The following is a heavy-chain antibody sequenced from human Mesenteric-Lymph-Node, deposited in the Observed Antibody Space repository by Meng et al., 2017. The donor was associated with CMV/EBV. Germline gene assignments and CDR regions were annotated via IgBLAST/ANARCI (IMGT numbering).Heavy chain of an antibody. CDR3: ARRGGSGWDY. Sequence: SCKASGYTFTSYYMHWVRQAPGQGLEWMGIINPSGGSTNYAQKFQGRVTMTSDTSTSKVYMELSSLRSEDTAVYYCARRGGSGWDYWGQGTLVTVSS. D-gene: IGHD6-19*01. CDR2: INPSGGST. CDR1: GYTFTSYY. V-gene: IGHV1-46*01. J-gene: IGHJ4*02.